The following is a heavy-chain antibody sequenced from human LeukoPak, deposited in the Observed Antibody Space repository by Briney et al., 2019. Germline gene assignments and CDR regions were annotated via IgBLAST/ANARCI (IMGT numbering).Heavy chain of an antibody. Sequence: SGGSLRLSCAASGFTFINYATHWVRQAPGKGLEWVAVISSDGSNKYYADSVKGRFTISRDNSKNTVYLQMNSLRAEDTAVYYCARERYVVGAADFDYWGQGTLVTVSS. V-gene: IGHV3-30*04. J-gene: IGHJ4*02. CDR1: GFTFINYA. D-gene: IGHD1-26*01. CDR2: ISSDGSNK. CDR3: ARERYVVGAADFDY.